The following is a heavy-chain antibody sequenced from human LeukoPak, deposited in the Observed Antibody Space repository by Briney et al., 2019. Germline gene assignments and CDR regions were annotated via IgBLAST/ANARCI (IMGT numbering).Heavy chain of an antibody. Sequence: SETLSLTCTVSGGSISSYYWSWIRQPPGKGLEWIGYIYYSGSTNYNPSLKSRVTISVDTSKNQFSLKLSSVTAADTAVYYYARGYFDSGYYYGMDVWGQGTTVTVSS. J-gene: IGHJ6*02. CDR1: GGSISSYY. V-gene: IGHV4-59*01. CDR2: IYYSGST. D-gene: IGHD3-9*01. CDR3: ARGYFDSGYYYGMDV.